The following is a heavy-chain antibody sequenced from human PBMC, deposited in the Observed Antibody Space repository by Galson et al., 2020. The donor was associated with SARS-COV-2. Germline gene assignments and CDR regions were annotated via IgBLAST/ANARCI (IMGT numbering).Heavy chain of an antibody. Sequence: SETLSLTCAVYGGSSSGYYWSWIRQPPGKGLEWIGEINHSGTTNYNPTLQSRVTISVDTSKSQFSLKVSSVTAADTAVYYCARGGYSSTWYGKYNWFDPWGQGTRVTVSS. V-gene: IGHV4-34*01. CDR3: ARGGYSSTWYGKYNWFDP. CDR1: GGSSSGYY. D-gene: IGHD6-13*01. J-gene: IGHJ5*02. CDR2: INHSGTT.